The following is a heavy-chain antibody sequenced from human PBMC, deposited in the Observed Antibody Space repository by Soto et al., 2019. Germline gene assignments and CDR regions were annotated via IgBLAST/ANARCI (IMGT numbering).Heavy chain of an antibody. CDR1: GFSLSTSGVG. V-gene: IGHV2-5*02. J-gene: IGHJ6*02. CDR2: IYWDDDK. Sequence: QITLKESGPTLVKPTRTLTLTCTFSGFSLSTSGVGVAWIGQPPRKALEWLALIYWDDDKRYRPSLESRLTITKDTSKNQVILTMTNMDSVDTATYYCAYLPCSGGSCYWFSFSGMDVWGQGTTVTVSS. CDR3: AYLPCSGGSCYWFSFSGMDV. D-gene: IGHD2-15*01.